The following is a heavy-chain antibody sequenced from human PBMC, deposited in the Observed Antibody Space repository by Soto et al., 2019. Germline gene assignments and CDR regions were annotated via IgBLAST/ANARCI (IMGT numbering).Heavy chain of an antibody. CDR1: GFTFSDYY. J-gene: IGHJ6*02. V-gene: IGHV3-11*01. Sequence: QVQLVESGGGLVKPGGSLRLSCAASGFTFSDYYMSWIRQAPGKGLEWVSYISSSGSTIYYADSVKGRFTISRDNAKNALYLQMNSLRAEDTAVYYCARDRFTGSSWYLDYYGMDVWGQGTTVTVSS. D-gene: IGHD6-13*01. CDR2: ISSSGSTI. CDR3: ARDRFTGSSWYLDYYGMDV.